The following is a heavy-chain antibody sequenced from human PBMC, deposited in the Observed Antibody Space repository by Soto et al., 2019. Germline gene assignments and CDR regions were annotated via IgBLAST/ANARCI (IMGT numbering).Heavy chain of an antibody. CDR2: TYYRSKWYS. CDR1: GDSVSSNSGA. Sequence: QTLSLTCAISGDSVSSNSGAWNWIRQSPSRGLEWLGRTYYRSKWYSDYAVSVKSRTIINADTSKNQFSLQMNSVTPEDTAVYYCVRGLWSGYYSNWFDPWGQGTLVTVSS. V-gene: IGHV6-1*01. J-gene: IGHJ5*02. CDR3: VRGLWSGYYSNWFDP. D-gene: IGHD3-3*01.